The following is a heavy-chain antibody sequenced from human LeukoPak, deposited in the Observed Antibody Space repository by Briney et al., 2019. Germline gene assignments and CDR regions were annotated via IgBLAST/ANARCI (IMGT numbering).Heavy chain of an antibody. V-gene: IGHV4-39*01. J-gene: IGHJ4*02. Sequence: SETLSLTCTVSGASISSGNYYWGWIRQPPGKGLEWLGSIYYSGDTYNNPPLKSRVTISVDTAKSQFSLKLSSVTAADTAVYYCARTRYYYNSRSYGAPYYFDYWGQGTLVTVSS. D-gene: IGHD3-10*01. CDR1: GASISSGNYY. CDR3: ARTRYYYNSRSYGAPYYFDY. CDR2: IYYSGDT.